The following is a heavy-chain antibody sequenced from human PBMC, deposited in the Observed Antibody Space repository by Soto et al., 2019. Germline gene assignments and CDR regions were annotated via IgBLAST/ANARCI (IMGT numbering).Heavy chain of an antibody. CDR2: ISGSGGST. CDR3: ASGYSYGYRPVYYYYGMDV. V-gene: IGHV3-23*01. J-gene: IGHJ6*02. Sequence: EVQLLESGGGLVQPGGSLRLSCASSGFTFSSYAMSWVRQAPGKGLEWVSAISGSGGSTYDADSVKGRFTISRDNSKNTLYLQMNSLRAEDTAVYYCASGYSYGYRPVYYYYGMDVWGQGTTVTVSS. D-gene: IGHD5-18*01. CDR1: GFTFSSYA.